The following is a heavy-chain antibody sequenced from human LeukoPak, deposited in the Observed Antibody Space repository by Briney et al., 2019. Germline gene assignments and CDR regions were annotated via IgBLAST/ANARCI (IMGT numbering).Heavy chain of an antibody. Sequence: PGGSLRLSCAASGFTFSDYYMSWIRQAPGKGLEWVSYISSSSSTIYYADSVKGRFTISRDNAKNSLYLQMNSLRAEDTAVYYCARAQYYYYYYMDVWGKGTTVTVSS. J-gene: IGHJ6*03. CDR1: GFTFSDYY. V-gene: IGHV3-11*04. CDR3: ARAQYYYYYYMDV. CDR2: ISSSSSTI.